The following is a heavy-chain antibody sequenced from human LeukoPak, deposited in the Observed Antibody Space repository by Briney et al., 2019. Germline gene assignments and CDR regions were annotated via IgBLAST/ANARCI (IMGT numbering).Heavy chain of an antibody. J-gene: IGHJ4*02. D-gene: IGHD2-2*01. CDR3: LRDRIVVVPAAPTPFFY. CDR1: GYTFTSYG. V-gene: IGHV1-18*01. CDR2: ISAYNGNT. Sequence: ASVNVSCKASGYTFTSYGISWVRQAPGQGLEWMGWISAYNGNTNYAQKLQGGVPMPTDTSTSTAYIGLRSLRSHDPPGFYWLRDRIVVVPAAPTPFFYWGEGELVTVSP.